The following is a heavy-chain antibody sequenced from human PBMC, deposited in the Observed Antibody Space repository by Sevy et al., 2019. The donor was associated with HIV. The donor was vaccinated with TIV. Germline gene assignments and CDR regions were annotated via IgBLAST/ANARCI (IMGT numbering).Heavy chain of an antibody. J-gene: IGHJ4*02. Sequence: SETLSLTCTVSGGSISSSETYWSWIRQPPGKGLEWIGYIHYSGGTYYNPFLKSRVAMSVDTSEKQFSLKLSLLTAADTAVYYCASKRGYNHGPLDYWGQGTLVTVSS. V-gene: IGHV4-30-4*01. D-gene: IGHD5-12*01. CDR1: GGSISSSETY. CDR3: ASKRGYNHGPLDY. CDR2: IHYSGGT.